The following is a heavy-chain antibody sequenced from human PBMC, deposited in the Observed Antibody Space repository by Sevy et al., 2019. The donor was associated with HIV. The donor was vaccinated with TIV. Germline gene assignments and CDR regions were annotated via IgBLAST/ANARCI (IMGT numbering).Heavy chain of an antibody. CDR2: IKQDGSER. CDR3: ARGSFCSSASCYSGGYHY. J-gene: IGHJ4*02. Sequence: GESLKISCAASGFTFSSYWLNWVRQAPGKGLEWVANIKQDGSERYYVDSVKGRFTISRDNAKNSLYLQMNSLRAEDTAVYYCARGSFCSSASCYSGGYHYWGQGTLVTVSS. V-gene: IGHV3-7*01. CDR1: GFTFSSYW. D-gene: IGHD2-2*01.